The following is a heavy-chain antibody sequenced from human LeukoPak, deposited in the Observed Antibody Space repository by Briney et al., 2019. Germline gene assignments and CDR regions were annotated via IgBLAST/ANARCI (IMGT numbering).Heavy chain of an antibody. CDR3: ARDGCSSTSCYAAFDY. D-gene: IGHD2-2*01. J-gene: IGHJ4*02. Sequence: GASVKVSCKASGGTFSSYAISWVRQAPGQGLGWMGIINPSGGSTSYAQKFQGRVTMTRDTSTSTVYMELSSLRSEDTAVYYCARDGCSSTSCYAAFDYWGQGTLVTVSS. V-gene: IGHV1-46*01. CDR1: GGTFSSYA. CDR2: INPSGGST.